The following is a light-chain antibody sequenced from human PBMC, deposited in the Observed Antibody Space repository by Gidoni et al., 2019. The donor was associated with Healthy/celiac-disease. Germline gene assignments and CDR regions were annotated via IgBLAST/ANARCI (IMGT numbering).Light chain of an antibody. CDR2: AAS. Sequence: AIQLTQSPSSLSASVGDRVTITCRASQGIRNDLGWYQQKPGKAPKLLIYAASSLQSGVPSRFSGSGSGTDFTLTISSLQPEDFATYYCLQDYNYPTFGQGTKVEIK. CDR3: LQDYNYPT. J-gene: IGKJ1*01. V-gene: IGKV1-6*01. CDR1: QGIRND.